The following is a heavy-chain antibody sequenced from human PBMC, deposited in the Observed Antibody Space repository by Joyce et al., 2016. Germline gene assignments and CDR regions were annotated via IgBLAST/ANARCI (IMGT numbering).Heavy chain of an antibody. CDR1: GFSFTTFT. V-gene: IGHV3-21*01. D-gene: IGHD3-22*01. CDR3: ARDDSSVNNWFDP. J-gene: IGHJ5*02. Sequence: EVHLVESGGGLVKPGGSLRLSCAASGFSFTTFTMNWVRQAQGKGLSWGSSINSSTLIYYADSVKSRFTITRDNAKNSLYLQMNSLRAEDTALYYCARDDSSVNNWFDPWGHGTLVTVSS. CDR2: INSSTLI.